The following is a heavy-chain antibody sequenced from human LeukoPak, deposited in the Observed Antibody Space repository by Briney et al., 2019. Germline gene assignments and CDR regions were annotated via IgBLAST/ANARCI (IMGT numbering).Heavy chain of an antibody. J-gene: IGHJ4*02. CDR1: GGSISSYY. V-gene: IGHV4-4*07. CDR2: IYTSGST. D-gene: IGHD1-7*01. Sequence: PSETLSLTCSVSGGSISSYYWSWIRQPAGKGLEWIGRIYTSGSTNYNPSLRSRVTMSVDTSKNQFSLKLSSVTAADTAVYYCARDQAGTTLDYFDYWGQGTLVTVSS. CDR3: ARDQAGTTLDYFDY.